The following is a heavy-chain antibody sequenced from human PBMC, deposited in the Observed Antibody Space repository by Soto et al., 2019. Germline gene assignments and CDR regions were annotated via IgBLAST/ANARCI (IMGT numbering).Heavy chain of an antibody. J-gene: IGHJ4*02. CDR3: VSQLTTVITPAYFYS. CDR2: VYYRGRS. Sequence: SVTLSLTCTVSGGSVTNSSYYWGWIRQSPGKGLEWIGSVYYRGRSYSKSSVKSRVTISVDTSKNQFSLNLNSVTASDTAVYFCVSQLTTVITPAYFYSWSQRTLVTVSS. V-gene: IGHV4-39*01. D-gene: IGHD4-4*01. CDR1: GGSVTNSSYY.